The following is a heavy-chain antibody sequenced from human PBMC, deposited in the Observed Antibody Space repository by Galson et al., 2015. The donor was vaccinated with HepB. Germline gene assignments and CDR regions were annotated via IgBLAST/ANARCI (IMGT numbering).Heavy chain of an antibody. CDR3: ARAVQQLGDY. D-gene: IGHD6-13*01. V-gene: IGHV3-21*01. CDR1: GFTFSSYS. CDR2: ISSSSYI. Sequence: SLRLSCAASGFTFSSYSMNWVRQAPGKGLEWVSSISSSSYIYYADSVKGRFTISRDKAKNSLYLQMNSLRAEDTAVYYCARAVQQLGDYWGQGTLVTVSS. J-gene: IGHJ4*02.